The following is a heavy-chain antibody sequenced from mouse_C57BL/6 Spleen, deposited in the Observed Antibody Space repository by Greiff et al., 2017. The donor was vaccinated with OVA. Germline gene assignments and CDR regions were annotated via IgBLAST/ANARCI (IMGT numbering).Heavy chain of an antibody. J-gene: IGHJ3*01. CDR1: GFNITNTY. CDR3: ASECGNYPAWFAY. Sequence: EVQLQQSVAELVRPGASVKLSCTASGFNITNTYMHWVKQRPEQGLEWIGRIDPGNGNTKYAPKFQGKATVTADTSSNSAYLQLSSLTSEDTAFYYCASECGNYPAWFAYWGQGTLVTVSA. D-gene: IGHD2-1*01. CDR2: IDPGNGNT. V-gene: IGHV14-3*01.